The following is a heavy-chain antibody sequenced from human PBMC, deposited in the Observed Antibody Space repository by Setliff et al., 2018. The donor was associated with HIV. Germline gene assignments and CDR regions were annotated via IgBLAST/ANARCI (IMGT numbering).Heavy chain of an antibody. D-gene: IGHD3-3*01. CDR3: ARVPFTTGFDY. CDR2: IYYSGST. Sequence: PSETLSLTCTVSGGSMNSSYWSWIRQPPGKGLEWIGYIYYSGSTNYNPSLKSRVTISVDTSKNHFSLKLSSVTAADTAVFYCARVPFTTGFDYWGQGILVTVSS. J-gene: IGHJ4*02. V-gene: IGHV4-59*08. CDR1: GGSMNSSY.